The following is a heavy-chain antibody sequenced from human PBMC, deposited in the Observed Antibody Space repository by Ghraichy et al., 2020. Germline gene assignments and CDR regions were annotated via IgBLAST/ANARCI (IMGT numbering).Heavy chain of an antibody. V-gene: IGHV3-11*01. CDR3: ARDLPYSSSSRSLDYGMDV. CDR2: ISSSGSTI. CDR1: GFTFSDYY. D-gene: IGHD6-6*01. J-gene: IGHJ6*02. Sequence: GGSLRLSCAASGFTFSDYYMSWIRQAPGKGLEWVSYISSSGSTIYYADSVKGRFTISRDNAKNSLYLQMNSLRAEDTAVYYCARDLPYSSSSRSLDYGMDVWGQGTTVTVS.